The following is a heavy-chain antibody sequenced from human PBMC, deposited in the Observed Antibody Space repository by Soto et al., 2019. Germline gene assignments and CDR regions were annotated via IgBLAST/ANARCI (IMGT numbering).Heavy chain of an antibody. CDR1: GYTFTSYD. Sequence: QVQLVQSGAEVKKPGASVKVSCKASGYTFTSYDINWVRQATGQGLEWMGWMKPNSGNTGYAQKCQGRVTMTRNTSISTAYRELSSLISEDTGVYYCAGGRARSSSDNCFDPWGQGTLITVSS. D-gene: IGHD6-6*01. J-gene: IGHJ5*02. CDR2: MKPNSGNT. V-gene: IGHV1-8*01. CDR3: AGGRARSSSDNCFDP.